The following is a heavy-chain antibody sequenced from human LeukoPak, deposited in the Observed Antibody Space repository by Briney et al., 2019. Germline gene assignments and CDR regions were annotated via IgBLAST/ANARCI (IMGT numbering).Heavy chain of an antibody. CDR2: IHYSGST. Sequence: ETLSLTCTVSGGSISSYYWSWIRQPPGKGLEWIGYIHYSGSTNYNPSLKSRVTISIDTSKNQFSLKLNSVTAADTAVYYCARLVGATKNFDYWGQGTLVTVSS. J-gene: IGHJ4*02. CDR1: GGSISSYY. D-gene: IGHD1-26*01. V-gene: IGHV4-59*01. CDR3: ARLVGATKNFDY.